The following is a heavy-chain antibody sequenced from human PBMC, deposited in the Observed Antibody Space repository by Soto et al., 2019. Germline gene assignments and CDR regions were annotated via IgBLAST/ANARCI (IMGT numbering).Heavy chain of an antibody. CDR2: ISSTGSKT. CDR3: AREPKPFLTGYYDL. CDR1: GFSMSNHA. V-gene: IGHV3-23*01. J-gene: IGHJ4*02. D-gene: IGHD3-9*01. Sequence: GGSLRLSCVVSGFSMSNHALTWVRQAPGKGLEWVSSISSTGSKTYYADSIKGRFTISRDNSKNTVFLQMNSLRPDDMAFYFCAREPKPFLTGYYDLWGQGTLVTVSS.